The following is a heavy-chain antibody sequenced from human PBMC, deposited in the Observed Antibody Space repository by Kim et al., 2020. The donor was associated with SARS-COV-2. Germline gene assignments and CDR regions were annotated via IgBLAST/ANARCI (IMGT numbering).Heavy chain of an antibody. Sequence: ASVKVSCKASGYTFTSYGISWVRQAPGQGLEWMGWISAYNGNTNYAQKLQGRVTMTTDTSTSTAYMELRSLRSDDTAVYYCARDQNDPYSDYVNWFDPWGQGTLVTVSS. CDR1: GYTFTSYG. CDR2: ISAYNGNT. CDR3: ARDQNDPYSDYVNWFDP. V-gene: IGHV1-18*01. D-gene: IGHD4-17*01. J-gene: IGHJ5*02.